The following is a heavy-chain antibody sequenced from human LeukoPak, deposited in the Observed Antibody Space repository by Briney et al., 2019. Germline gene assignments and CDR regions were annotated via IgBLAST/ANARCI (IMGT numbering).Heavy chain of an antibody. Sequence: ASVKVSCKASGYTFTSYYMHWVRQAPGQGLERMGIITPSGGSTTYAQRFQGRLTMTRDMSTSTVYMELSSLRSEDTAVYYCARGNPVDYDFWSGYYSDLDYWGQGTLVTVSS. D-gene: IGHD3-3*01. CDR2: ITPSGGST. J-gene: IGHJ4*02. V-gene: IGHV1-46*01. CDR3: ARGNPVDYDFWSGYYSDLDY. CDR1: GYTFTSYY.